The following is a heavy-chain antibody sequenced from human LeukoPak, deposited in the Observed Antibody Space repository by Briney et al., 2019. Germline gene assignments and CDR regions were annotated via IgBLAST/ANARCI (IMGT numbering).Heavy chain of an antibody. V-gene: IGHV1-69*08. J-gene: IGHJ4*02. D-gene: IGHD5-12*01. CDR1: GGTFISYT. Sequence: GASVKVSCKASGGTFISYTISGVRQAPGQGLEWTGRIIPIFGTANYAQKFQGRVTITADKSTSTAYMELSSLRSEDTAVYYCARFFSDYDVYWGQGTLVTVSS. CDR3: ARFFSDYDVY. CDR2: IIPIFGTA.